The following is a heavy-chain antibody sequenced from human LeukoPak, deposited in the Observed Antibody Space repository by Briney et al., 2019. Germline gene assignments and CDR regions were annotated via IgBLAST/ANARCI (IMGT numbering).Heavy chain of an antibody. CDR2: ISGSSRYI. CDR3: AKDSSSWYNWFDP. D-gene: IGHD6-13*01. CDR1: GFTFTTYS. J-gene: IGHJ5*02. V-gene: IGHV3-21*04. Sequence: GGSLRLSCAASGFTFTTYSMNWVRQAPGKGLEWVSTISGSSRYIYFADSVRGRFTISRDNAKNSLYLQMNSLRAEDTAVYYCAKDSSSWYNWFDPWGQGTLVTVSS.